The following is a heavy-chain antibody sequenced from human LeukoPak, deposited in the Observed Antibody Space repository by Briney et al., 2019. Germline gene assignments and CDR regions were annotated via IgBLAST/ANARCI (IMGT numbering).Heavy chain of an antibody. CDR3: ARGILDYYDSSGQISYYFDY. J-gene: IGHJ4*02. D-gene: IGHD3-22*01. V-gene: IGHV4-59*01. CDR1: GGFISSYY. Sequence: SETLSLTCTVSGGFISSYYWSWIRQPPGKGLEWIGYIYYSGSTNYNPSLKSRVTISVDTSKNQFSLKLSSVTAADTAVYYCARGILDYYDSSGQISYYFDYWGQGTLVTVSS. CDR2: IYYSGST.